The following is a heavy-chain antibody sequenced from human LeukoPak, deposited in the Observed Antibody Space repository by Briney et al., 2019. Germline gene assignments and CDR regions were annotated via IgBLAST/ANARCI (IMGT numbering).Heavy chain of an antibody. CDR1: GFTFSSYG. V-gene: IGHV3-30*02. Sequence: GGSLRLSCAASGFTFSSYGMHWVRQAPGKGLEWVAFIRYDGSNKYYADSVKGRFTISRDNSKNTLYLQLNSLTAEDTAVYYCARVQEPWHFHGFSSSWYFDSWGQGTLVTVSS. D-gene: IGHD6-13*01. CDR2: IRYDGSNK. CDR3: ARVQEPWHFHGFSSSWYFDS. J-gene: IGHJ4*02.